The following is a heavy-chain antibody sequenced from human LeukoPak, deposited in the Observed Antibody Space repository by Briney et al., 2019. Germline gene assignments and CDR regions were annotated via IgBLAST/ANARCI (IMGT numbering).Heavy chain of an antibody. D-gene: IGHD1-26*01. J-gene: IGHJ4*02. Sequence: GGSLTLSCAASGFTFSNYGMHWVRQAPGKGLEWVALISRDGSNQYYADSVKGRFTISRDNSANTLYLQMNSLRAEDTAVYYCAKRGGSNDLDYWGQGTLVTVSS. CDR3: AKRGGSNDLDY. CDR1: GFTFSNYG. V-gene: IGHV3-30*18. CDR2: ISRDGSNQ.